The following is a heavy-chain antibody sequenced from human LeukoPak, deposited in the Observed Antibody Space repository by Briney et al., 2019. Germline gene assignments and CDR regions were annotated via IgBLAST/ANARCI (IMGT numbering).Heavy chain of an antibody. J-gene: IGHJ4*01. D-gene: IGHD3-22*01. CDR2: IYSSGSA. CDR1: GASINNNF. CDR3: ARHRDYYDT. Sequence: SETLSLTCTVSGASINNNFWTWIRQPPGKGLEWIGYIYSSGSANYNPSLKSPVIISGDTSKNQISLNLTSVTAADTAVYFCARHRDYYDTWGHGTLVTVSS. V-gene: IGHV4-59*08.